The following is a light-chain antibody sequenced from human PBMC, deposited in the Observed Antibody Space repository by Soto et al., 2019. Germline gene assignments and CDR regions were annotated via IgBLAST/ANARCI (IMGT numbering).Light chain of an antibody. CDR3: KSFDVSLSGGDWV. CDR2: DNS. J-gene: IGLJ3*02. CDR1: SSNIGAGYD. V-gene: IGLV1-40*01. Sequence: QSVLTQPPSVSGAPGQRVTISCTGISSNIGAGYDVHWYQQLPGTVPKLLIYDNSNRPSGVPDRFFGSKSATSASLAITGLEVEDEADYYCKSFDVSLSGGDWVFGGGTKPTV.